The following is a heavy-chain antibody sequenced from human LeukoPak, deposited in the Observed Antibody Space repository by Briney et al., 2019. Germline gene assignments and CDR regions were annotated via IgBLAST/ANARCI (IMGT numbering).Heavy chain of an antibody. Sequence: PSETLSLTCAVYGGSFSGYYWSWIRQPPGKGLEWIGEINHSGSTNDNPSLKSRVAISVDTSKNQFSLKLSSVTAADTAVYYCARRSQSLGYCSGGSCRAKIFDYWGQGTLVTVSS. CDR1: GGSFSGYY. J-gene: IGHJ4*02. CDR2: INHSGST. V-gene: IGHV4-34*01. CDR3: ARRSQSLGYCSGGSCRAKIFDY. D-gene: IGHD2-15*01.